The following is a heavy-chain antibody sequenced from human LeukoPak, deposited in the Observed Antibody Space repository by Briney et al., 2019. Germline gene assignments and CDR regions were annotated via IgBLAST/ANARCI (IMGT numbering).Heavy chain of an antibody. V-gene: IGHV4-38-2*02. J-gene: IGHJ1*01. CDR1: GYSISSGYY. CDR3: ARGGGYYYSDFQH. Sequence: SETLSLTCTVSGYSISSGYYWGWIRQPPGKGLEWIGSIYHSGSTYYNPSLKGRVTISVDTSKNQFSLKLSSVTAADTAVYYCARGGGYYYSDFQHWGQGTLVTVSS. D-gene: IGHD3-22*01. CDR2: IYHSGST.